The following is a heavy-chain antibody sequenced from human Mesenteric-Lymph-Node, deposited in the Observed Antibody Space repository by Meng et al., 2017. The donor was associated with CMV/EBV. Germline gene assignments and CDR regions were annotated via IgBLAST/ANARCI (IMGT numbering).Heavy chain of an antibody. Sequence: SETLSLTCTVSGGSVSSSRYYWSWIRQPPGKGLEWIGYIYYSGSTDYNPSLKSRVTISVDTSKNQFSPKLSSVTAADTAVYYCARFPYYFDYWGQGTLVTVSS. CDR2: IYYSGST. CDR1: GGSVSSSRYY. CDR3: ARFPYYFDY. J-gene: IGHJ4*02. V-gene: IGHV4-61*01.